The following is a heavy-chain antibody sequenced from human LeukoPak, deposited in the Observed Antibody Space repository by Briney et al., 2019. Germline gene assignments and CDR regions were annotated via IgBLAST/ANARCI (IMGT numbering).Heavy chain of an antibody. V-gene: IGHV4-59*01. CDR3: ARAAYSSSWYLYYFDY. CDR2: IYYSGST. Sequence: PSETLSLTCTVSGGSISSYYWSWIRQPPGKGLEWIGYIYYSGSTNYNPSLKSRVTISVDTSKNQFSLKLSSATAADTAVYYCARAAYSSSWYLYYFDYWGQGTLVTVSS. D-gene: IGHD6-13*01. J-gene: IGHJ4*02. CDR1: GGSISSYY.